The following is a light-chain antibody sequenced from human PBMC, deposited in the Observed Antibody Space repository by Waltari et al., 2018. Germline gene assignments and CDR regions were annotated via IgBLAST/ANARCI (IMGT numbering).Light chain of an antibody. CDR3: QQHRRCLIT. J-gene: IGKJ4*01. CDR1: QTVNTY. CDR2: DTS. Sequence: EFVLPQSPATLSLSPGERATLTCKASQTVNTYLTWYQQRPGKAPKLLIYDTSNRATGIPARFSGSGSETDFTLTISSLEPEDFAVYYCQQHRRCLITFGGGSKVEI. V-gene: IGKV3-11*01.